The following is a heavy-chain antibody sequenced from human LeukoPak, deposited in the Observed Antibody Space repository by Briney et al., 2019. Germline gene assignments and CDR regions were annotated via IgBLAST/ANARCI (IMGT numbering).Heavy chain of an antibody. J-gene: IGHJ5*02. V-gene: IGHV1-2*02. CDR3: ARDRVVPAAIRGWFDP. CDR1: GYTFTGYY. CDR2: INPNSGGT. Sequence: ASVKVSCKASGYTFTGYYMHWVRQAPGQGLEWMGWINPNSGGTNYAQKFQGRVTMTRDTSISTAYMELSRLRSDDTAVYYCARDRVVPAAIRGWFDPWGQGTLVTVSS. D-gene: IGHD2-2*02.